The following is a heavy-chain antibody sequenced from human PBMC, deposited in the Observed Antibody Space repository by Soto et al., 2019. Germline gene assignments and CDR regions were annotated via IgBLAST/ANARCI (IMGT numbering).Heavy chain of an antibody. D-gene: IGHD2-15*01. CDR2: IYYSGST. CDR1: GGSVSSSSYY. CDR3: ARGGYEYFQH. J-gene: IGHJ1*01. Sequence: QVQLQESGPGLVKPSETLSLTCTVSGGSVSSSSYYWSWIRQPPGKGLEWIAYIYYSGSTNYNPSLKSRVTISVDTSKNQFSLKLSSVTAADTAVYYCARGGYEYFQHWGQGTLVTVSS. V-gene: IGHV4-61*01.